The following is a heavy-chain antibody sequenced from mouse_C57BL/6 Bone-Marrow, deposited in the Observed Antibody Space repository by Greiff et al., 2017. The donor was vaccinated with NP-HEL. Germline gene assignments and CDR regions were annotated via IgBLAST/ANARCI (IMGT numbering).Heavy chain of an antibody. D-gene: IGHD2-2*01. CDR1: GYTFTDYN. J-gene: IGHJ4*01. CDR3: ARDYGYDNAMDY. Sequence: EVQLQQSGAELAKPGASVKMSCKASGYTFTDYNMHWVKQSHGKSLEWIGYINPNNGGTSYNQKFKGKATLTVNKSSSTAYMELRSLTSEDSAVYYCARDYGYDNAMDYWGQGTSVTVSS. CDR2: INPNNGGT. V-gene: IGHV1-22*01.